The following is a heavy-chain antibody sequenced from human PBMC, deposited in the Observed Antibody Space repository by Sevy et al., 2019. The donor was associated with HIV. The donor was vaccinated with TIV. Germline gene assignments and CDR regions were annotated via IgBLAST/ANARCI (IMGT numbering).Heavy chain of an antibody. Sequence: GGSLRLSCAASGFTFSSYWMSWVRQAPGKGLEWVANIKQDGSGKYYVDSVNGRFTISRDNAKNSLYLQMNSLRAEDTAVYYCARLGELKYFDYWGQGTLVTVSS. CDR1: GFTFSSYW. J-gene: IGHJ4*02. CDR3: ARLGELKYFDY. CDR2: IKQDGSGK. V-gene: IGHV3-7*01. D-gene: IGHD1-26*01.